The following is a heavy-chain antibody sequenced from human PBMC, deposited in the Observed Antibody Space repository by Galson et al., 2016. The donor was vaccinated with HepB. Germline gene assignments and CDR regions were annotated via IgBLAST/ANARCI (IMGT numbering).Heavy chain of an antibody. J-gene: IGHJ4*02. D-gene: IGHD4-23*01. CDR3: ARGIYGGKGEIDY. V-gene: IGHV1-46*01. Sequence: SVKVSCKASEYTFISYHMHWVRQARGQGLEWMGIINPSGGSTSYAQKFQGRDTMTRDTSTSTVYMELSSLRSEDTAVYYCARGIYGGKGEIDYWGQGTLVTVSS. CDR1: EYTFISYH. CDR2: INPSGGST.